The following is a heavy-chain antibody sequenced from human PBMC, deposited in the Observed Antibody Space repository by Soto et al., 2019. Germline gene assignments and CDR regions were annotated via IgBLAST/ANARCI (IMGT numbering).Heavy chain of an antibody. J-gene: IGHJ4*02. Sequence: QVQLQQWGAGLLKPSETLSLTCAVYGGSFSGYYWSWIRQPPGKGLEWIGEINHSGSTNYNPSLKSRVTISVDTSKNQFSLKLSSVTAADTAVYYCARTGAWLVQYYFDYWGQGTLVTVSS. V-gene: IGHV4-34*01. CDR2: INHSGST. CDR3: ARTGAWLVQYYFDY. D-gene: IGHD6-19*01. CDR1: GGSFSGYY.